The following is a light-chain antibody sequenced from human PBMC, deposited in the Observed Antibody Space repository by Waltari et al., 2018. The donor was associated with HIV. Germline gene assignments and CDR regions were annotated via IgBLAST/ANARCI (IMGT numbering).Light chain of an antibody. Sequence: EIVMTQSPATLSVSPGERVTVSCRASQTINTKLAWYQHKPGQAPRLLIYGASTRDTGIPARFSCGGAGTEFTLTISSLQSEDFAIYYCQQYSNLPRTFGQGTQVEIK. CDR3: QQYSNLPRT. V-gene: IGKV3-15*01. CDR2: GAS. J-gene: IGKJ1*01. CDR1: QTINTK.